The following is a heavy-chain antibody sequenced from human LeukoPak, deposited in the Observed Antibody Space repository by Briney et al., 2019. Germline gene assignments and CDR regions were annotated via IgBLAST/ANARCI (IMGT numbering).Heavy chain of an antibody. D-gene: IGHD2-2*01. J-gene: IGHJ5*02. V-gene: IGHV4-59*01. CDR3: ARDLSSSTSYYWFDP. CDR1: GGSISSYY. CDR2: IYYSGST. Sequence: PSETLSLTCTVSGGSISSYYWSWIRQPPGKGLEWIGYIYYSGSTNYNPSLKSRVTISVDTSKNQFSLKLSSVTAADTAVYYCARDLSSSTSYYWFDPWGQGTLVTVSS.